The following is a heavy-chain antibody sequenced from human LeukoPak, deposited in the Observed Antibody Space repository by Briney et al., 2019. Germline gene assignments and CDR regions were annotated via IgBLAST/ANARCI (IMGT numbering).Heavy chain of an antibody. J-gene: IGHJ4*02. D-gene: IGHD3-9*01. CDR2: LYYNGST. V-gene: IGHV4-59*08. CDR3: VRRVRYFGQNDY. Sequence: SETLSLTCTVSGDSISDYYWSWIRQPPGKGLEWVAYLYYNGSTVYNPSLKSRVTISVDTSKKQISLKLSSVTAADSAVYYCVRRVRYFGQNDYWGQGTLVTVSS. CDR1: GDSISDYY.